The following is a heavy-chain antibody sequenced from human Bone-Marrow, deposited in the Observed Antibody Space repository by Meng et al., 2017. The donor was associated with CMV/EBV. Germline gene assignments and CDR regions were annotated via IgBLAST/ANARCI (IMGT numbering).Heavy chain of an antibody. D-gene: IGHD1-14*01. V-gene: IGHV5-51*01. CDR3: ARPQSKGGGGTIDY. Sequence: GESLKISCKGSGYSFTSYWIGWVRQMPGKGLEWMGIIYPGDSDTRYSPSFQGQVTISADKSISTAYRQWISLKASDTAMYDCARPQSKGGGGTIDYWGQGNRVNVVS. CDR1: GYSFTSYW. CDR2: IYPGDSDT. J-gene: IGHJ4*02.